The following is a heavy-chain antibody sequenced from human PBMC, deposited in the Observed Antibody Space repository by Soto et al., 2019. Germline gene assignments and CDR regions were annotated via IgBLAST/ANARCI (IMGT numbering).Heavy chain of an antibody. CDR2: VSHDGRNT. CDR1: GFTFSDYA. D-gene: IGHD6-19*01. J-gene: IGHJ4*02. V-gene: IGHV3-30*18. CDR3: AKGGRQWLVTSDFNY. Sequence: VQLVESGGGVVQPGRSLRLSCAASGFTFSDYAMHWVRQAPGKGLEWVAVVSHDGRNTHYAYSVKGRFTISRDSSKNTVALEMTGLRAEESAGYYCAKGGRQWLVTSDFNYWGQGALVTVSS.